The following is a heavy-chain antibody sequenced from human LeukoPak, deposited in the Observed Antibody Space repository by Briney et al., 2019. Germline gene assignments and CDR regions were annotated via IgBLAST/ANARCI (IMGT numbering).Heavy chain of an antibody. D-gene: IGHD3-10*01. CDR1: GYTFTNYA. V-gene: IGHV1-18*01. CDR3: AVNYYGSGSYLDY. CDR2: IGTYNGNP. Sequence: ASVKVSCKASGYTFTNYAISWVRQAPGQGLEWMGWIGTYNGNPDYTQSLQGRVTITTDESTSTAYMELSSLRSEDTAVYYCAVNYYGSGSYLDYWGQGTLVTVSS. J-gene: IGHJ4*02.